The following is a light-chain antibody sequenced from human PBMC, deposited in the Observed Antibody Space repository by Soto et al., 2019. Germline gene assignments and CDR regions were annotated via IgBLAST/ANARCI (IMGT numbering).Light chain of an antibody. Sequence: EIVLTQSPCTVSFSPGERAALSFRASESVSSNHLAWYQQKPGQAPRLLIYGGSNRATGIPARFSGSGSGTDFTLTISRLEPEDFAMYYCQQYGSLSWTFGQGTKVDIK. J-gene: IGKJ1*01. CDR1: ESVSSNH. CDR3: QQYGSLSWT. CDR2: GGS. V-gene: IGKV3-20*01.